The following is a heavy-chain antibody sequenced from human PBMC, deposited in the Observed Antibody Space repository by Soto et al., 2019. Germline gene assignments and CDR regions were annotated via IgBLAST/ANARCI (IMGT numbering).Heavy chain of an antibody. V-gene: IGHV3-74*01. CDR3: ARDRYCSSTSCSDAFDI. J-gene: IGHJ3*02. CDR2: INSDGSST. CDR1: GFTFRSYW. Sequence: GGSLRLSCAASGFTFRSYWMHWVRQAPGKGLVWVSRINSDGSSTSYADSVKGRFTISRDNAKNTLYLQMNSLRAEDTAVYYCARDRYCSSTSCSDAFDIWGQGTMVTVSS. D-gene: IGHD2-2*01.